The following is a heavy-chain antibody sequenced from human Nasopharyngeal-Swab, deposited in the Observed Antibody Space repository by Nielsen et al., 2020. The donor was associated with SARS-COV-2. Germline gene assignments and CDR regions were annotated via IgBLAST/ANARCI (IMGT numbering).Heavy chain of an antibody. CDR1: GFTFSIHA. Sequence: GGSLRLSCSASGFTFSIHAMHWVRQAPGKGLEYVSTINDYEDRLYYADSVKGRFTIYRDNSKDTLYLQMNSLRAEDTAVYYCVKGGWFDDWGRGTLVTVAS. CDR3: VKGGWFDD. CDR2: INDYEDRL. V-gene: IGHV3-64*04. J-gene: IGHJ5*02.